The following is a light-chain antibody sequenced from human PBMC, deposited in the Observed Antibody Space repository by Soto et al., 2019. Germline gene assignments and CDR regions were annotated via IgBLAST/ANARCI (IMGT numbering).Light chain of an antibody. CDR2: NND. CDR3: AAWDGSLNGWV. J-gene: IGLJ3*02. Sequence: QSVLTQAPSASGTPGQRVTISCSGSNSNIGSNTVSCYQQVPGTAPKVLIYNNDQRPSGVPDRLSGSKSGTSASLAIGGLQSEDEADYYCAAWDGSLNGWVFGGGTKVTVL. V-gene: IGLV1-44*01. CDR1: NSNIGSNT.